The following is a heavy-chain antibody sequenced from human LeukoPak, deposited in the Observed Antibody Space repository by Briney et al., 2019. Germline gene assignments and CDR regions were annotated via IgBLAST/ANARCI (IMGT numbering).Heavy chain of an antibody. CDR1: GGSLSGYY. CDR2: IYYSGST. CDR3: AGGLLVQAPRGGDAFDV. D-gene: IGHD2-8*02. V-gene: IGHV4-59*01. Sequence: SETLSLTCTVSGGSLSGYYWSWIRQPPGKGLEWIGYIYYSGSTNYTPSLKSRDTISLDTSKNQFSLYLSSVTAADTALYYCAGGLLVQAPRGGDAFDVWGQGTMVTVSS. J-gene: IGHJ3*01.